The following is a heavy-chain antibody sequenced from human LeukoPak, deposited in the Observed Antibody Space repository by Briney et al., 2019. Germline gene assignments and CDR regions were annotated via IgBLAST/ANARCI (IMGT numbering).Heavy chain of an antibody. D-gene: IGHD4-11*01. CDR1: GFTFSRFW. CDR2: IKQGGSEI. V-gene: IGHV3-7*01. J-gene: IGHJ4*02. CDR3: ARDRESESDSEGDY. Sequence: GGSLRLSCSASGFTFSRFWMSWVCQSPGEGLEYVALIKQGGSEIYHMDSVKGRFTISRDDATNSLYLQMNSLRVEDTALYYCARDRESESDSEGDYWGQGTLVSVSS.